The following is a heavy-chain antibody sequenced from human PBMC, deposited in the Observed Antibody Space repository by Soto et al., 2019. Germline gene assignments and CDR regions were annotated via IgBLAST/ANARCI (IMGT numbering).Heavy chain of an antibody. Sequence: QVQLVQSGAEGKKPGASVKVSCETSGYTFANYPMHWVRQAPGQTLESMGWINAGNGYTKYSQKFQGRVTITRDTAASIAYMELSSLRSEDKAVYYCARAKIITTLDYWGQGTLVTVSS. J-gene: IGHJ4*02. V-gene: IGHV1-3*01. CDR3: ARAKIITTLDY. D-gene: IGHD3-10*01. CDR2: INAGNGYT. CDR1: GYTFANYP.